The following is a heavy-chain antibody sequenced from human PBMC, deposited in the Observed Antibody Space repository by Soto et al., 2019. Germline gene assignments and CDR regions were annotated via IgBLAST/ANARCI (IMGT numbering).Heavy chain of an antibody. CDR2: INPNSGGT. CDR1: GYIFTGYH. V-gene: IGHV1-2*02. CDR3: ASEELPLYYYGMDV. Sequence: ASVKVSCKASGYIFTGYHMHWVRQAPGQGLEWMGWINPNSGGTKYAQKFQGRVTMTRDTSISTAYMELSSLRSDDTAVYYCASEELPLYYYGMDVWGQGTTGAVSS. D-gene: IGHD1-7*01. J-gene: IGHJ6*02.